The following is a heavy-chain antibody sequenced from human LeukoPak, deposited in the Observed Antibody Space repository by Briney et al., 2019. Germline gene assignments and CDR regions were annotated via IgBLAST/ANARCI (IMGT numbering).Heavy chain of an antibody. J-gene: IGHJ4*02. Sequence: PSETLSLTCAVYGGSFSGYYWSWIRQPPGKGLEWIGEINHSGSTNYNPSLKSRVTISVDTSKNQFSLKLSSVTAADTAVYYCARGPSYSSRLDYWGQGTLVTVSS. CDR2: INHSGST. CDR1: GGSFSGYY. D-gene: IGHD6-13*01. V-gene: IGHV4-34*01. CDR3: ARGPSYSSRLDY.